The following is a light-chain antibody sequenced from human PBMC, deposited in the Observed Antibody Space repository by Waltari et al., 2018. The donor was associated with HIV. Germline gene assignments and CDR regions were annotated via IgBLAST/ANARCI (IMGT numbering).Light chain of an antibody. J-gene: IGKJ3*01. Sequence: EIVLTQSPGKISLPPGESVTLSSRASQSISSSYLPWYQQKPGQAPRLFIYGTSSRATGIPDRFSGSGSGTDFTLTISRLEPEDFAVYYCQQYGDSLTFGPGTKVDI. CDR2: GTS. CDR1: QSISSSY. CDR3: QQYGDSLT. V-gene: IGKV3-20*01.